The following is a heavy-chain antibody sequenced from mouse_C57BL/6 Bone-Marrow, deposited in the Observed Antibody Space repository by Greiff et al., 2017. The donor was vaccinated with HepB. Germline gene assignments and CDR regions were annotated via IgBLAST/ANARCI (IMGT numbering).Heavy chain of an antibody. CDR2: IYPGSGST. Sequence: QVQLQQPGAELVKPGASVKMSCKASGYTFTSYWITWVKQRPGQGLEWIGDIYPGSGSTNYNEKFKSKATLTVYTSSSTAYMQLSSLTSEDSAVYYCARGGYYYGFAYWGQGTLVTVSA. CDR3: ARGGYYYGFAY. V-gene: IGHV1-55*01. D-gene: IGHD1-1*01. CDR1: GYTFTSYW. J-gene: IGHJ3*01.